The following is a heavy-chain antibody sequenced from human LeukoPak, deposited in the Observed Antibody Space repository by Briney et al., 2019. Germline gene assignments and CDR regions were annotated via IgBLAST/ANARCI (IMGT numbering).Heavy chain of an antibody. CDR2: INGDESST. CDR3: ARGPPPPSSSWYYFDY. J-gene: IGHJ4*02. V-gene: IGHV3-74*01. Sequence: GGSLRLSCAASGFTFSNYWMHWVRQAPGKGLVWVSRINGDESSTTYADSVKGRFTISRDNAKNTLYLQMNSLRAEDTAVYYCARGPPPPSSSWYYFDYWGQGTLVTVSS. CDR1: GFTFSNYW. D-gene: IGHD6-13*01.